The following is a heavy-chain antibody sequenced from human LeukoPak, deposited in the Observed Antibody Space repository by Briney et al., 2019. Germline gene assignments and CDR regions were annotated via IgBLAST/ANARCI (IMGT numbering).Heavy chain of an antibody. Sequence: GGSLRLSCESSGFTFNSYGMHWVRQAPGRGLEWVSVISYDGNKTYYGDSVQGRFSMSRDNSKNTLYLQMNSLRPEDTGVYYCARDLSPPGGGGWRLAFWGQGTLVTVSS. CDR1: GFTFNSYG. V-gene: IGHV3-30*04. CDR2: ISYDGNKT. CDR3: ARDLSPPGGGGWRLAF. J-gene: IGHJ4*02. D-gene: IGHD2-21*02.